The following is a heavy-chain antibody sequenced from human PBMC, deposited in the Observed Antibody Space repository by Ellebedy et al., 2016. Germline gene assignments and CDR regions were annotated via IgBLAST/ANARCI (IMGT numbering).Heavy chain of an antibody. D-gene: IGHD5-18*01. CDR2: IFYSGIT. CDR1: GGSINSGSYY. V-gene: IGHV4-39*07. CDR3: ARRGVDTGLAALIDYFYYMDV. J-gene: IGHJ6*03. Sequence: SETLSLTCSLSGGSINSGSYYWGWIRQPPGRWLEWIGSIFYSGITYYNPSLKSRVTISIDMSKNQFSLRLGSVTAADTATYYCARRGVDTGLAALIDYFYYMDVWGKGTKVTVSS.